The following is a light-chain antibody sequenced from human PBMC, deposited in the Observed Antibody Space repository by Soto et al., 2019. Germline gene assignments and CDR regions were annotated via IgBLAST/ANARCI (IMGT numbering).Light chain of an antibody. J-gene: IGKJ2*01. Sequence: EIVMTQSPATLSVSPGERATLSCRASQTVSSNLAWYQQKPGQAPRLLISRASTGATGIPDRFSGSGSGTDFTLTINRLGPEDSAVYYCQQHTISMYTFGQGTKLEIK. CDR2: RAS. CDR1: QTVSSN. CDR3: QQHTISMYT. V-gene: IGKV3D-15*01.